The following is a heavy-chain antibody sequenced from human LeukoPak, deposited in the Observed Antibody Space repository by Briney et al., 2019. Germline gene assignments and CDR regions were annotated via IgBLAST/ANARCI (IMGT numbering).Heavy chain of an antibody. V-gene: IGHV4-4*09. Sequence: SETLSLTCTVSGGSISSYYWSWTRQPPGKGLEWIGYIYTSGSTNYNPSLKSRVTISVDTSKNQFSLKLSSVTAADTAVYYCARPICSSTSCYTNWFDPWGQGTLVTVSS. CDR2: IYTSGST. D-gene: IGHD2-2*02. CDR3: ARPICSSTSCYTNWFDP. CDR1: GGSISSYY. J-gene: IGHJ5*02.